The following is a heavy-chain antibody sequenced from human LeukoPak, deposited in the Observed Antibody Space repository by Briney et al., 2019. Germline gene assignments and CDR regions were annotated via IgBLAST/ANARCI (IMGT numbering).Heavy chain of an antibody. CDR1: GGSISSGGYY. CDR2: IYYSGST. J-gene: IGHJ5*02. Sequence: PSETPSLTCTVSGGSISSGGYYWSWIRQHPGKGLEWIGYIYYSGSTYYNPSLKSRVTISVDTSKNQFSLKLSSVTAADTAVYYCARGDSSGYYQLVEWFDPWGQGTLVTVSS. D-gene: IGHD3-22*01. V-gene: IGHV4-31*03. CDR3: ARGDSSGYYQLVEWFDP.